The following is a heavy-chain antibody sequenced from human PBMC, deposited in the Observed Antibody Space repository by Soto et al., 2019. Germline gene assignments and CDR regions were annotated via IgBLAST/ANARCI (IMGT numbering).Heavy chain of an antibody. CDR2: INHSGST. J-gene: IGHJ4*02. CDR1: GGSFSGYY. CDR3: ARGDGRNFDY. Sequence: QVQLQQWGAGLLKPSETLSLTCAVYGGSFSGYYWNCIRQPPGKGLEWIGEINHSGSTNYNPSLKRRVTISVDTSKNQFPLKLSSGTAADTAGYCWARGDGRNFDYWGQGTLVTVSS. V-gene: IGHV4-34*01.